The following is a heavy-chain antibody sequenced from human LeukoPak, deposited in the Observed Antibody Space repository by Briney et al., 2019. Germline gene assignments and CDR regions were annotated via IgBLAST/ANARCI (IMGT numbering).Heavy chain of an antibody. CDR2: IRSKAYGGTT. V-gene: IGHV3-49*04. D-gene: IGHD4-11*01. J-gene: IGHJ6*02. CDR1: GFTFTTYS. Sequence: GGSLRLSCAASGFTFTTYSMSWVRQAPGKGLEWVGFIRSKAYGGTTEYAASVKGRFTISRDDSKSIAYLQMNSLKTEDTAVYYCTRPTGYSNHYGMDVWGQGTTVTVSS. CDR3: TRPTGYSNHYGMDV.